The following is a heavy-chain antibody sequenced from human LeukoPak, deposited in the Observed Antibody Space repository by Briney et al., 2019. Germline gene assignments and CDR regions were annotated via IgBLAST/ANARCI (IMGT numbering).Heavy chain of an antibody. CDR2: IYYSGST. CDR1: RGSISSSSYY. D-gene: IGHD6-6*01. CDR3: ARHRSTSSGAFDI. Sequence: SETLSLTCTVSRGSISSSSYYWGWIRQPPGKGLEWIGSIYYSGSTYYNPSLKSRVTISVDTSKNQFSLKLSSVTAADTAVYYCARHRSTSSGAFDIWGQRTLVTVSS. V-gene: IGHV4-39*01. J-gene: IGHJ4*02.